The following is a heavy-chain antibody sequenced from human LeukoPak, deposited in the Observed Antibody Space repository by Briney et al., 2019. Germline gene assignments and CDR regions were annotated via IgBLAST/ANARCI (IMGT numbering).Heavy chain of an antibody. CDR3: ARLYDILTGYFLDDY. CDR2: INPSGGST. Sequence: GASVKVSCKASGYTFTSYYMHWVRQAPGQGLEWMGIINPSGGSTSYAQKFQGRVTMTRDTSTSTVYMELSSLRSEDTAVYYCARLYDILTGYFLDDYWGQGTLVTVSS. D-gene: IGHD3-9*01. J-gene: IGHJ4*02. V-gene: IGHV1-46*01. CDR1: GYTFTSYY.